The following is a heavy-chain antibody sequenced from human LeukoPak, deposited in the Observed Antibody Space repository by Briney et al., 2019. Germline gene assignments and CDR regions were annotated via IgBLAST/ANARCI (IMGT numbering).Heavy chain of an antibody. J-gene: IGHJ4*02. Sequence: GGSLRLSCVASGFTFGDNTMSWVRQAPGKGLEWVSAISGSGGSTYYADSVKGRFTISRDNSKNTLYLQMNSLRAEDTAVYYCAKEYYDILTGSYYFDYWGQGTLVTVSS. V-gene: IGHV3-23*01. CDR3: AKEYYDILTGSYYFDY. CDR1: GFTFGDNT. D-gene: IGHD3-9*01. CDR2: ISGSGGST.